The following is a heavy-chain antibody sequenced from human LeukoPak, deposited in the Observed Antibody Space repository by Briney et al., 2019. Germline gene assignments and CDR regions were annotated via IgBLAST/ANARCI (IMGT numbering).Heavy chain of an antibody. J-gene: IGHJ5*02. Sequence: SETLSLTCIVSAGSISTGTYYWGWIRQPPGKGLEWIGSIYYTGSTYYNPPLKSRVAISVDTSKNQFSLKLSSVTAADTAVYYCARRVMIRGVIRSQFDPWGQATLVTVSS. CDR1: AGSISTGTYY. D-gene: IGHD3-10*01. V-gene: IGHV4-39*01. CDR3: ARRVMIRGVIRSQFDP. CDR2: IYYTGST.